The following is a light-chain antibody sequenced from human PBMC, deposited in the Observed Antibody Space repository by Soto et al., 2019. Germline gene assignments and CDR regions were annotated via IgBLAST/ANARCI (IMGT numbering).Light chain of an antibody. CDR2: YDS. CDR1: NVGSRS. CDR3: QAWEATGDQVV. J-gene: IGLJ2*01. Sequence: SYELTQPPSVSVAPGETARISCGGNNVGSRSVHWYQQKPGQAPFLVIYYDSDRPSGIPERFSGSNSGNTATLIISRVEAGDEADYYCQAWEATGDQVVFGGGTKLTVL. V-gene: IGLV3-21*01.